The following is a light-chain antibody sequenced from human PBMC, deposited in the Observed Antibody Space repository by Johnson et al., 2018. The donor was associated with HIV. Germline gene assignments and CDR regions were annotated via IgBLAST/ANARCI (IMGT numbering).Light chain of an antibody. J-gene: IGLJ1*01. CDR2: ENS. V-gene: IGLV1-51*02. CDR1: SSNIGNNY. Sequence: QSLLTQPPSVSAAPGQKVTISCSGSSSNIGNNYVSWYQQLPGTAPKLLIYENSKRPSGIPDRFSGSKSGTSATLGITGLQTGDEADYYCGTWDSSLSAKVFGTGTKVTVL. CDR3: GTWDSSLSAKV.